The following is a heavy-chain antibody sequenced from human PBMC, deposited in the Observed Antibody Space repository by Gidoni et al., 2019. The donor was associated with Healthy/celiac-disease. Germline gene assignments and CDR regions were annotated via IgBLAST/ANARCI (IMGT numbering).Heavy chain of an antibody. D-gene: IGHD4-17*01. J-gene: IGHJ4*02. CDR2: INHSGST. Sequence: QVQLQQWGAGLLKPSETLSLTCAVYGGSCSGYYWSWIRQPPGKGLEWIGEINHSGSTNYNPYLKSRVAISVDTSKNQFSLKLSSVTAADTAVYYCARGAAPVMTTVTSFDYWGQGTLVTVSS. CDR1: GGSCSGYY. V-gene: IGHV4-34*01. CDR3: ARGAAPVMTTVTSFDY.